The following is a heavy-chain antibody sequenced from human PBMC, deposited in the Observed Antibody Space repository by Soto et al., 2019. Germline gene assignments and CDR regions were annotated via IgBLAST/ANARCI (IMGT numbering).Heavy chain of an antibody. CDR1: GGSISSSSYY. CDR3: ARQPLRSLYYFDY. D-gene: IGHD1-26*01. V-gene: IGHV4-39*01. J-gene: IGHJ4*02. CDR2: IYYSGST. Sequence: SETLSLTCTVSGGSISSSSYYWGWIRQPPGKGLEWIGSIYYSGSTYYNPSLKSRVTISVDTSKNQFSLKLSSVTAADTAVYYCARQPLRSLYYFDYWGQGTLVTVSS.